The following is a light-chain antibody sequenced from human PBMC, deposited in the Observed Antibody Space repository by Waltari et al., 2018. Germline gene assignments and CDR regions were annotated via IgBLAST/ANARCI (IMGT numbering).Light chain of an antibody. J-gene: IGKJ2*01. CDR2: KVS. CDR3: MQGIYWPYT. CDR1: QSLLYTDGNTY. Sequence: DVVMTQSPLSLPVTLGQPASISCRSSQSLLYTDGNTYLNWFQQRPGQSPRRLIYKVSNRDSGVPDRFSGSGSGTDFTLKISRVEADDVGVYYCMQGIYWPYTFGQGTKLEIK. V-gene: IGKV2-30*01.